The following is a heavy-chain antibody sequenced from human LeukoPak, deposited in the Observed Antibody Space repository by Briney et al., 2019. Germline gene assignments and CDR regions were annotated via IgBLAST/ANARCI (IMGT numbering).Heavy chain of an antibody. J-gene: IGHJ6*02. CDR1: GFTVSSNY. CDR3: ASGSIAARDYYGMDV. CDR2: IYSGGST. V-gene: IGHV3-53*01. Sequence: GGSLRLSCAASGFTVSSNYMSWVRQAPGKGLEWVSVIYSGGSTYYADSVEGRFTISRDNSKNTLYLQMNSLRAEDTAVYYCASGSIAARDYYGMDVWGQGTTVTVSS. D-gene: IGHD6-6*01.